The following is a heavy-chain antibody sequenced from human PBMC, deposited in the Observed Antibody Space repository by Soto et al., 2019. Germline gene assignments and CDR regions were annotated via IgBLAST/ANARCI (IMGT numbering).Heavy chain of an antibody. V-gene: IGHV3-30-3*01. CDR1: GFTLRRFA. J-gene: IGHJ4*02. CDR3: AREESLWTYYYDSSGLSPPTFDY. D-gene: IGHD3-22*01. CDR2: ISYDGSNK. Sequence: GGALGISWAAPGFTLRRFALPRGRPEPGKGGGGGGGISYDGSNKYYADSVKDRFTISRDNSKNTLYLQMNSLRAEDTAVYSCAREESLWTYYYDSSGLSPPTFDYWGQGTLVTVSS.